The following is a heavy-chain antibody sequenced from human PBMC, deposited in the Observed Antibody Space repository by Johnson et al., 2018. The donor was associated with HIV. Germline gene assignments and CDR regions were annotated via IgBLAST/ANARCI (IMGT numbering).Heavy chain of an antibody. CDR2: IYSGGTT. Sequence: VQLVESGGGLIQPGGSVRLSCAASGFTVSSNYMSWVRQAPGKGLEWVSVIYSGGTTYDADSVQGRFTISRDNSQNTLYLQMNRLRAEDTAVYYRARESANSGRYSGAFDVWGQGIMVIVSS. CDR1: GFTVSSNY. V-gene: IGHV3-53*01. D-gene: IGHD1-26*01. J-gene: IGHJ3*01. CDR3: ARESANSGRYSGAFDV.